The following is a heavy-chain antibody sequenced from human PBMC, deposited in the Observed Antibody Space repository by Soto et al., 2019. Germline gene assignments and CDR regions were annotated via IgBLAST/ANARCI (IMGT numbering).Heavy chain of an antibody. CDR2: IWYDGSNK. J-gene: IGHJ4*02. CDR3: ARDPYCSGGSCYHSVLDY. Sequence: GGSLRLSCAASGFTFSSYGMHWVRQAPGKGLEWVAVIWYDGSNKYYADSVKGRFTISRDNSKNTLYLQMNSLRAEDTAVYYCARDPYCSGGSCYHSVLDYWGQGTLVSDSS. D-gene: IGHD2-15*01. V-gene: IGHV3-33*01. CDR1: GFTFSSYG.